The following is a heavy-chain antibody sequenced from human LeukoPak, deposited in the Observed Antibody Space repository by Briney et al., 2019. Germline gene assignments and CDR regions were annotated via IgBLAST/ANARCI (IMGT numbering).Heavy chain of an antibody. CDR3: ATSRGSWPDYFDN. J-gene: IGHJ4*02. Sequence: GGSLRLSCAASGFTLGSYAMSWVRQGPGKGLEWVSFITDSGSTIYYADSVKGRFTISRDNAKNSLYLQMNSLRAEDTAVYYCATSRGSWPDYFDNWGQGTLVTVSS. V-gene: IGHV3-48*03. D-gene: IGHD6-13*01. CDR2: ITDSGSTI. CDR1: GFTLGSYA.